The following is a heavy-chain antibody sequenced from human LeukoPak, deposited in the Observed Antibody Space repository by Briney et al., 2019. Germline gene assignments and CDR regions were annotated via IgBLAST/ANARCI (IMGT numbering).Heavy chain of an antibody. V-gene: IGHV3-33*06. CDR2: IWYDGSNN. CDR3: AKVMIAFNAFDY. J-gene: IGHJ4*02. CDR1: GFTFSSYG. D-gene: IGHD3-22*01. Sequence: GGSLRLSCAASGFTFSSYGMHWVRQAPGKGLEWVAIIWYDGSNNYYADSVKGRFTISRDNSKNTLYLQMNSLTVEDTAVYYCAKVMIAFNAFDYWGQGTLVTVSS.